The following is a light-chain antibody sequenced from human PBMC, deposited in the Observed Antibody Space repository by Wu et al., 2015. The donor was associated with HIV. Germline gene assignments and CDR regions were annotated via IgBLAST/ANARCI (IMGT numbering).Light chain of an antibody. J-gene: IGKJ4*01. CDR2: GAS. Sequence: EIVLTQSPGTLSLSPGERATLSCRASQRVRSSYLAWYQQKPGQAPRLLIYGASTRATGVPARFSGGGSGTEFTLTISNIQSEDFAVYHCQQYNDWPPLTFGGGTKVELK. V-gene: IGKV3-15*01. CDR3: QQYNDWPPLT. CDR1: QRVRSSY.